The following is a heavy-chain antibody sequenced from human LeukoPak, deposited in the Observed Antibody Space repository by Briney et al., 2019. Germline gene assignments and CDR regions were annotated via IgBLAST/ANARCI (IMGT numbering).Heavy chain of an antibody. J-gene: IGHJ4*02. D-gene: IGHD3-22*01. CDR3: ARHGDYYVCSTYFWDY. Sequence: SETLSLTYAVSGYSISSGYYWGWIRQPPGKGLEWIGTIYRSGSTYYNSSLQSRVTISVDTSKNQFSLKLRSVTAADTAVYYCARHGDYYVCSTYFWDYWGQGTLVTVSS. CDR2: IYRSGST. CDR1: GYSISSGYY. V-gene: IGHV4-38-2*01.